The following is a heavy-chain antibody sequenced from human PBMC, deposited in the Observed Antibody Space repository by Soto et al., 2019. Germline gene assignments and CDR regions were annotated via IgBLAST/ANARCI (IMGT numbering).Heavy chain of an antibody. CDR1: GYTFTSYG. Sequence: WASVKVSCKASGYTFTSYGISWVRQAPGQGLEWMGWISAYNGNTNYAQKLQGRVTMTTDTSTSTAYMELRSLRSDDTAVYYCARTFPLSSTVTTSGPFFDYWGQGTLVTV. CDR2: ISAYNGNT. CDR3: ARTFPLSSTVTTSGPFFDY. J-gene: IGHJ4*02. D-gene: IGHD4-17*01. V-gene: IGHV1-18*01.